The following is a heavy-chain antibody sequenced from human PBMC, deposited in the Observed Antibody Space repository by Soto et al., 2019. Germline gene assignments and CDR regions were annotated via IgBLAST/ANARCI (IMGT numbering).Heavy chain of an antibody. CDR2: IYYGGST. D-gene: IGHD6-13*01. Sequence: PSETLSLTCAVSGGSISSGDFSWNWIRQPPGKGLEYIGYIYYGGSTYYNPSLQSRVTMSVDRSRNQFSLKLNSVTAADTAVYYCAREVAAAGTDWFDPWGQGTLVTVSS. CDR1: GGSISSGDFS. CDR3: AREVAAAGTDWFDP. J-gene: IGHJ5*02. V-gene: IGHV4-30-2*01.